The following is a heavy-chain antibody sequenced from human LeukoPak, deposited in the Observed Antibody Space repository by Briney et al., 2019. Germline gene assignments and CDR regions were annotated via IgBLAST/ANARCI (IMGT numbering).Heavy chain of an antibody. D-gene: IGHD4-17*01. V-gene: IGHV1-2*02. CDR2: INPNSGGT. CDR1: GYTFTGYY. Sequence: ASVKVSCKASGYTFTGYYMHWVRQAPGQGLEWMGWINPNSGGTNYAQKLQGRVTMTRETSISTAYMELSRLRSDDTAVYYCAGDTVTDVADAFDIWGQGTMVTVSS. J-gene: IGHJ3*02. CDR3: AGDTVTDVADAFDI.